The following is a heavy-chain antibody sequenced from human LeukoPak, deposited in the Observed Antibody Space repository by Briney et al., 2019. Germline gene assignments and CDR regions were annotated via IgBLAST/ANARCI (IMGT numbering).Heavy chain of an antibody. Sequence: ASVKVSCKASGYTFTGYYMHWVRQAPGQGLEWMGWINPNSGGTNYAQKFQGRVTMTRDTSISTAYMELSRLRSDDTAVYYCARVTSSHDYQTWFDPWGQGTLVTVSS. V-gene: IGHV1-2*02. CDR2: INPNSGGT. J-gene: IGHJ5*02. CDR3: ARVTSSHDYQTWFDP. D-gene: IGHD4-11*01. CDR1: GYTFTGYY.